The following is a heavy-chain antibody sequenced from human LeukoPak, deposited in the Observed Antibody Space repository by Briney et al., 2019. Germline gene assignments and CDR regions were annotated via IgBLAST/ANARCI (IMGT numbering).Heavy chain of an antibody. CDR1: GGSISSSSYY. J-gene: IGHJ4*02. CDR3: ARDPDSSGWYDY. V-gene: IGHV4-39*07. Sequence: PSETLSLTCTVSGGSISSSSYYWGWIRQPPGKGLEWIGSIYYSGNTYSNPSLKSRVTISVDTSKNQFSLKLSSVTAADTAVYYCARDPDSSGWYDYWGQGTLVTVSS. CDR2: IYYSGNT. D-gene: IGHD6-19*01.